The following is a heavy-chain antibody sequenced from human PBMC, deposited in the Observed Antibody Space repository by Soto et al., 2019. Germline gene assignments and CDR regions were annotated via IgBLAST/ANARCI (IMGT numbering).Heavy chain of an antibody. J-gene: IGHJ6*02. Sequence: SETLSLTCTVSGGSISSGGYYWSWIRQHPGKGLEWIGYIYYGGSTYYNPSLKSRVTISVDTSKNQFSLKLSSVTAADTAVYYCARGGVYALYYYYGMGVWGQGTTVTVSS. D-gene: IGHD2-8*01. V-gene: IGHV4-31*03. CDR1: GGSISSGGYY. CDR2: IYYGGST. CDR3: ARGGVYALYYYYGMGV.